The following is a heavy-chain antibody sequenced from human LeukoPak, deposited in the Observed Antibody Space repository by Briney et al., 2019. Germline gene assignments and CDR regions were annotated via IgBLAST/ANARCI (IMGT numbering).Heavy chain of an antibody. D-gene: IGHD6-19*01. V-gene: IGHV3-66*01. CDR2: IYSSGGT. CDR3: ARDSSGPLY. Sequence: GGSLRLSCAASGFTVSNNYMSWVRQAPGKGLEWVSVIYSSGGTYYADSVKGRFTISRDNSKNTLYLQMNSLSAEDTAVYYCARDSSGPLYWGQGTLVTVSS. CDR1: GFTVSNNY. J-gene: IGHJ4*02.